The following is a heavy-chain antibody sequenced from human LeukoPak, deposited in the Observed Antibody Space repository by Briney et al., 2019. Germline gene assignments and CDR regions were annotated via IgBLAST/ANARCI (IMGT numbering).Heavy chain of an antibody. CDR2: VYYTGTT. D-gene: IGHD3-9*01. Sequence: SETLSLTCSISGGSIRSYHWGWIRRSPGKGREYIGLVYYTGTTDYNPSLRSRVTISPNTSNNQFSLRLGFVTAADTAVYYCVRMKGYDILTGPNYSYFYMDVWGKGTTVIVSS. CDR3: VRMKGYDILTGPNYSYFYMDV. CDR1: GGSIRSYH. V-gene: IGHV4-59*01. J-gene: IGHJ6*03.